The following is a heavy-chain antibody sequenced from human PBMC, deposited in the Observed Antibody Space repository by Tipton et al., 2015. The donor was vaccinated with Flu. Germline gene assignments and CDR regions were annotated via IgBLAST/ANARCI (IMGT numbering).Heavy chain of an antibody. D-gene: IGHD4-11*01. CDR2: IYYSGST. CDR3: ARAYDHSNYWFDP. CDR1: GGSISSGGYY. J-gene: IGHJ5*02. V-gene: IGHV4-31*03. Sequence: TLSLTCTVSGGSISSGGYYWSWIRQHPGKGLEWIGYIYYSGSTYYNPSLKSRVTISVDTSKNQFSLKLSSVTAADTAVYYCARAYDHSNYWFDPWGQGTLVTVSS.